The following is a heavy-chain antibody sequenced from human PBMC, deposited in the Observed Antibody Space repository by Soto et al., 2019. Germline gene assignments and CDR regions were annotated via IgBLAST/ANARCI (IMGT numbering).Heavy chain of an antibody. J-gene: IGHJ4*02. CDR1: GDSVSSNSAA. CDR2: TYYRSAWYY. V-gene: IGHV6-1*01. D-gene: IGHD2-15*01. Sequence: QVQLQQSGPGLVKPSQTLSLTCAISGDSVSSNSAAWNWIRQSPSRGLEWLGRTYYRSAWYYDYAVSVKIPLPITPDTSKNQCSLQLNSVTPEETAVSFCAGGWQLHSCGLGTLVTVSS. CDR3: AGGWQLHS.